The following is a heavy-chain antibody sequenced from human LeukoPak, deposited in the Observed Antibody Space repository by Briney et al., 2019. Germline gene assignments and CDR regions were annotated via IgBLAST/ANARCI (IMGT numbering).Heavy chain of an antibody. J-gene: IGHJ5*02. CDR3: AKDPYYYDSPGTS. CDR1: GFTFSSYG. V-gene: IGHV3-23*01. D-gene: IGHD3-22*01. CDR2: ISGSGGST. Sequence: GGSLRLSCAASGFTFSSYGMSWVRQAPGKGLEWVSAISGSGGSTYYADSVKGRFTISRDNSKNTLYLQMNSPRAEDTAVYYCAKDPYYYDSPGTSWGQGTLVTVSS.